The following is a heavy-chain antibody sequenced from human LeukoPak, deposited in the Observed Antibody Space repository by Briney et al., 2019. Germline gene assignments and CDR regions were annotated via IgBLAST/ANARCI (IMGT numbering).Heavy chain of an antibody. D-gene: IGHD2-15*01. V-gene: IGHV4-34*01. CDR1: GGSFSGYY. Sequence: SETLSLTCAVYGGSFSGYYWSWIRQPPGKGLEWIGEINHSGSTNYNPSLKSRVTISVDTSKNQFSLKLSSVTAADTAVYYCARAGYCSAGSCYLYWFDPWGQGTLVTVSS. J-gene: IGHJ5*02. CDR3: ARAGYCSAGSCYLYWFDP. CDR2: INHSGST.